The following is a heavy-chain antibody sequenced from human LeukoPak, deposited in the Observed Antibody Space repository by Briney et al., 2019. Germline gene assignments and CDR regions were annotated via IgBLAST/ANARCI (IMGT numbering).Heavy chain of an antibody. CDR2: TSYDGRNN. CDR1: GFTFSTYV. CDR3: ARVTGGSSYSFDN. Sequence: PGGSLRLSCAASGFTFSTYVIYWVRQAPGKGLQWVAVTSYDGRNNDYAGCVKGRFTISRDNSKNTVYLQMNSLTPEDTAVYYCARVTGGSSYSFDNWGQGTRVIVSS. V-gene: IGHV3-30*04. J-gene: IGHJ4*02. D-gene: IGHD1-1*01.